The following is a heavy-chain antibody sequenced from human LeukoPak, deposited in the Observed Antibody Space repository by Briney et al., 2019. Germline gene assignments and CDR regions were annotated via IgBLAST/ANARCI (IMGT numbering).Heavy chain of an antibody. D-gene: IGHD6-6*01. CDR2: IYYSGST. Sequence: PSGTLSLTCAVSGGSISSSNWWSWVRQPPGKGLEWIGYIYYSGSTNYNPSLKSRVTISVDTSKNQFSLKLSSVTAADTAVYYCARDGSSSWNAFDIWGQGTMVTVSS. J-gene: IGHJ3*02. CDR3: ARDGSSSWNAFDI. CDR1: GGSISSSNW. V-gene: IGHV4-4*02.